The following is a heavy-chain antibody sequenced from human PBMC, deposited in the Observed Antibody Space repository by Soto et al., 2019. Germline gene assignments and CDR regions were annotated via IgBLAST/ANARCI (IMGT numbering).Heavy chain of an antibody. Sequence: GGSLRLSCAASGFTFSSYSMNWVRQAPGKGLEWVSYISSSSSTIYYADSVKGRFTISRDDAKNSLYLQMNSLRAEDTAVYYCAKKAYSSSWYYPFDYWGQGTLVTVSS. J-gene: IGHJ4*02. D-gene: IGHD6-13*01. CDR2: ISSSSSTI. CDR3: AKKAYSSSWYYPFDY. CDR1: GFTFSSYS. V-gene: IGHV3-48*01.